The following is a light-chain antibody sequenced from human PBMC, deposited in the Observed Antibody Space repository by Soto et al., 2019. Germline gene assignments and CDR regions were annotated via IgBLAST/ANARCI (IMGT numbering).Light chain of an antibody. CDR1: QSASXXX. V-gene: IGKV3-20*01. Sequence: EIVLTQSPGTLSLSPGERATLSCRASQSASXXXXAWYQQKPGQAPRLLIYGAASRATGIPDRFSGSGSGTXFXLXISRLEPEDFAVYYCHQYGSSPSYTFGQGTKLEIK. CDR3: HQYGSSPSYT. J-gene: IGKJ2*01. CDR2: GAA.